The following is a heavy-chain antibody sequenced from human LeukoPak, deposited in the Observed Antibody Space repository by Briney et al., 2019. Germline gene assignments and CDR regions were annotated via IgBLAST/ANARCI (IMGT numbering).Heavy chain of an antibody. CDR2: IYHSGST. Sequence: KPSETVSLTCTISGGSLSNLYWSWIRQSPGKGLEWIGSIYHSGSTYYNPSLKSRVTISVDTSKNQFSLKLSSVTAADTAVYYCARDGAAAGTRDYWGQGTLVTVSS. J-gene: IGHJ4*02. CDR3: ARDGAAAGTRDY. D-gene: IGHD6-13*01. V-gene: IGHV4-59*12. CDR1: GGSLSNLY.